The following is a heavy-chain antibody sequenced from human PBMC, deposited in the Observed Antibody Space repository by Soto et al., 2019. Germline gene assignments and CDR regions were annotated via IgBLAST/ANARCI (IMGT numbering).Heavy chain of an antibody. CDR2: IIPILGIA. J-gene: IGHJ5*02. V-gene: IGHV1-69*02. D-gene: IGHD2-15*01. CDR1: GGTFSSYT. CDR3: ATPCSGGSCYSDNGAFDP. Sequence: QVQLVQSGAEVKKPGSSVKVSCKASGGTFSSYTISWVRQAPGQGLEWMGRIIPILGIANYAQKFQGRVTITADKSTSTAYMELSSLRSEDTAVYYCATPCSGGSCYSDNGAFDPCGQGTLVTVSS.